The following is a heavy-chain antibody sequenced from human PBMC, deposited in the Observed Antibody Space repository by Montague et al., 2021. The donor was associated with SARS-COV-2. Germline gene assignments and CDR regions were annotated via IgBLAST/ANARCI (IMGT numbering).Heavy chain of an antibody. J-gene: IGHJ3*02. CDR1: GGPISSYC. CDR3: ARGIVWIGTAVDN. D-gene: IGHD2-15*01. Sequence: SETLSLTCTVSGGPISSYCWNWIRQPPGKGLEWIGHIYYSGSTNXNPSLKSRVTISVDTSKNQFSLKLSSVTAADTAVYYCARGIVWIGTAVDNWGQGTLVTVSS. V-gene: IGHV4-59*01. CDR2: IYYSGST.